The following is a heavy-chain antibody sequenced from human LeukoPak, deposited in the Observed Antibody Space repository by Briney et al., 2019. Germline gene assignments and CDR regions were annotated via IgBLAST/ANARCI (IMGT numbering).Heavy chain of an antibody. Sequence: SETLSLTCTVSGGSISSRSYYWGWIRQPPGKGLEWIGSMYYSGSTYYSPSLKSRVNIAVDMSKKQISLKLRAVTAADTAVYYCASVVDSSLSDGYWGQGTLVTVSS. D-gene: IGHD2-2*01. CDR3: ASVVDSSLSDGY. CDR1: GGSISSRSYY. CDR2: MYYSGST. J-gene: IGHJ4*02. V-gene: IGHV4-39*01.